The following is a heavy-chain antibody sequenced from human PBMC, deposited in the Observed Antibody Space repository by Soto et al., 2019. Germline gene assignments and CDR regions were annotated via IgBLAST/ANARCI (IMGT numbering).Heavy chain of an antibody. CDR1: GYTFTNYW. Sequence: PGESLKISCQTSGYTFTNYWIGWVRQMPGGGLEWLCLIFPRDFDVRYSPSFEGQVTISADRSTATAFLQWRSLDASDSALYFCARLVSLLQPIDSWGQGTPVTVSS. CDR2: IFPRDFDV. D-gene: IGHD4-4*01. J-gene: IGHJ5*01. V-gene: IGHV5-51*01. CDR3: ARLVSLLQPIDS.